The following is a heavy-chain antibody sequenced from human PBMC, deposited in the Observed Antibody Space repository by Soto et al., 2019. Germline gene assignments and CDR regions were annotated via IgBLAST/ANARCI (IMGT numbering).Heavy chain of an antibody. CDR1: GYTFTSYG. D-gene: IGHD3-22*01. CDR2: ISAYNGNT. J-gene: IGHJ4*02. V-gene: IGHV1-18*01. CDR3: AREQVYYDSSGPDRTFDS. Sequence: GASVKVSCKASGYTFTSYGISWVRQAPGQGLEWMGWISAYNGNTNYAQKLQGRVTMTTDTSTSTAYMELRSLRSDDTAVYYCAREQVYYDSSGPDRTFDSWGQGTLVTVSS.